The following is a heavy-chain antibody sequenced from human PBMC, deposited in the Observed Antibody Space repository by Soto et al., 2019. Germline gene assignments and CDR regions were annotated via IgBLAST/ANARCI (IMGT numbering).Heavy chain of an antibody. V-gene: IGHV1-46*01. Sequence: QVQLVQSGAEVKKPGASVKVSCKASGYKFMNHYMHWVRQAPGVGLEWMGIINPNGGGTDYAQKFQDRVTMTTDTYMNTVHMELSSLTSEDTAVYFCARDSSASATSYSFDNWGQGTLVSVSP. CDR1: GYKFMNHY. J-gene: IGHJ4*02. D-gene: IGHD3-10*01. CDR3: ARDSSASATSYSFDN. CDR2: INPNGGGT.